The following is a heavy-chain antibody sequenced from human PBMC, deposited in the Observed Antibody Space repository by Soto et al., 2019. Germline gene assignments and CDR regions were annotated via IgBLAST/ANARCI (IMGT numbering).Heavy chain of an antibody. CDR1: GYSITSDYY. Sequence: SETLSLTCAVSGYSITSDYYWGWIRQPPGKGLEWIGSIYSGSTYYNPSLKSRVTISVDTSKNQFSLRLTFVTAADTAMYYCAKKGYYPSGKINLFDSWGQGTLVTVSS. CDR3: AKKGYYPSGKINLFDS. V-gene: IGHV4-38-2*01. CDR2: IYSGST. J-gene: IGHJ4*02. D-gene: IGHD3-10*01.